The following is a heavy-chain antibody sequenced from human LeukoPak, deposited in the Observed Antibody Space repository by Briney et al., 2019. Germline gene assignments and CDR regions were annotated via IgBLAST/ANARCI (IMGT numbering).Heavy chain of an antibody. V-gene: IGHV1-69*06. CDR1: GGTFSSYA. J-gene: IGHJ4*02. CDR2: IIPIFGTA. D-gene: IGHD3-9*01. CDR3: ASILRYFDWQYYFDY. Sequence: GASVKVSCKASGGTFSSYAISWVRQAPGQGLEWMGGIIPIFGTANYAQKFQGRVTITADKSTSTAYMELSSLRSEDTAVYYCASILRYFDWQYYFDYWGQGTLVTVSS.